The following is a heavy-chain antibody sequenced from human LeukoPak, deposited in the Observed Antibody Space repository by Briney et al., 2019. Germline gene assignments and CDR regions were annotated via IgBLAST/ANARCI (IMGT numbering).Heavy chain of an antibody. V-gene: IGHV4-31*03. J-gene: IGHJ4*02. Sequence: PSQTLSLTCTVSGGSISSGGYYWSWVRQHPGKGLEWIGHIYNSGSTSYSPPLKSRVTISIDTSKNQFFLRLSSVTAADTAVYYCARVKVATISRIYERPYYFDYWGQGTLVTVSS. CDR2: IYNSGST. CDR1: GGSISSGGYY. CDR3: ARVKVATISRIYERPYYFDY. D-gene: IGHD5-12*01.